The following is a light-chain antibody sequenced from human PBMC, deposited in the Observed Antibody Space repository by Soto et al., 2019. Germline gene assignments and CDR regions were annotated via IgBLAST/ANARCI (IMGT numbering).Light chain of an antibody. J-gene: IGKJ2*02. Sequence: EIVLTQSPGNLSLSPGERATLSCRASQSVSSSYLAWYQQKPGQAPRLLIYVASSRATGIPDRFSGSGSETDFTLTISRLEPEDFAVYYCQQYGSSPPCTFGQGTKLEIK. CDR2: VAS. CDR1: QSVSSSY. CDR3: QQYGSSPPCT. V-gene: IGKV3-20*01.